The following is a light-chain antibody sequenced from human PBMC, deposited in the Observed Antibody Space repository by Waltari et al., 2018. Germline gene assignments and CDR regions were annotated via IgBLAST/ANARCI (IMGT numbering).Light chain of an antibody. CDR2: GAS. J-gene: IGKJ1*01. CDR1: QSVGRT. V-gene: IGKV3-20*01. Sequence: EIALTQSPGPLSLSPGERATLSCRASQSVGRTLAWYQQQPGKAPSLLIYGASSRATDIPDRFSGSGSGTDFSLTINRLEPEDVAVYFCQHYVRLPATFGQGTKVEIK. CDR3: QHYVRLPAT.